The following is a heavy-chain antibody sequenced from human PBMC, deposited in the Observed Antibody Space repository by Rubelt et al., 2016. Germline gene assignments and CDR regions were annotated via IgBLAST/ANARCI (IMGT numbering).Heavy chain of an antibody. CDR2: IYYSGST. V-gene: IGHV4-59*01. CDR1: GGSISSYY. Sequence: QVQLQESGPGLVKPSETLSLTCTVSGGSISSYYWSWIRQPPGKGLEWIGYIYYSGSTNYNPSLKSRVTISVDTSKNQFSLKLSSVTAADTAVYYCARNGGYSTYNYYGMDVWGQGTTVTVSS. D-gene: IGHD5-18*01. CDR3: ARNGGYSTYNYYGMDV. J-gene: IGHJ6*02.